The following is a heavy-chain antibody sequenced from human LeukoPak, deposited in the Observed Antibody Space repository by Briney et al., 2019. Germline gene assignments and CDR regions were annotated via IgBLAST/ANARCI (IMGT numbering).Heavy chain of an antibody. CDR2: ISSSSSTI. V-gene: IGHV3-48*04. J-gene: IGHJ6*03. CDR3: ARVGNGDYRYYFYMDV. D-gene: IGHD4-17*01. Sequence: GGSLRLSCAASGFTFSSYSMNRVRQAPGKGLEWVSYISSSSSTIYYADSVKGRFTISRDNAKNSLYLQMNSLRAEDTAVYYCARVGNGDYRYYFYMDVWGKGTTVTISS. CDR1: GFTFSSYS.